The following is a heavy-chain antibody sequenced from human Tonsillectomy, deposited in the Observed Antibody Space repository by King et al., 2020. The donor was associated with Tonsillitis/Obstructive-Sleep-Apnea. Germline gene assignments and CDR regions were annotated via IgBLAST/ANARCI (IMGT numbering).Heavy chain of an antibody. CDR3: AKDPYDGVDY. D-gene: IGHD1-1*01. CDR1: RFTFSSSA. J-gene: IGHJ4*02. Sequence: QLVESGGGFVQPGGSLRLSCAASRFTFSSSAMSWVRQAPGKGLEWVSAIGGSGGSTYYADSVEGRFTISRDNSKNTLFLQLNSLRAEDTAVYYCAKDPYDGVDYWGQGTLVTVSS. V-gene: IGHV3-23*04. CDR2: IGGSGGST.